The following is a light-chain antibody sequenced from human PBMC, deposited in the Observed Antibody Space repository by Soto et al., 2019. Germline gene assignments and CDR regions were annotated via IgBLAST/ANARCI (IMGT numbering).Light chain of an antibody. CDR2: EVS. CDR3: SSYTSSSTLYYV. V-gene: IGLV2-14*01. CDR1: SSDVGGYNY. J-gene: IGLJ1*01. Sequence: QSALTQPASVSGSPGQSITISCTGTSSDVGGYNYVSWYQQHPGKAPKLMIYEVSNRPSGVSNRVSGSKSGNTASLTISGLHAEDEADYYCSSYTSSSTLYYVFGTGTKLTVL.